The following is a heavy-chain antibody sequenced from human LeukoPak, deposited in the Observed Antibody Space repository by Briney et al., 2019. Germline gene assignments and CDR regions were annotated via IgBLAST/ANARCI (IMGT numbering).Heavy chain of an antibody. CDR3: ARLSYGSVVW. V-gene: IGHV1-8*01. Sequence: ASVKVSCKASGYTFTSYDINWVRQATGQGLEWMGWMNPNSGNTGHAQKFQGRVSMTRNTSISTAYMELSSLRSEDTAVYYCARLSYGSVVWGGQGTLVTVSS. CDR1: GYTFTSYD. CDR2: MNPNSGNT. D-gene: IGHD5-18*01. J-gene: IGHJ4*02.